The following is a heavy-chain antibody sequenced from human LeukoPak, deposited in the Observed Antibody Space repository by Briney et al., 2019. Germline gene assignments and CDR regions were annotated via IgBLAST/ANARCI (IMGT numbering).Heavy chain of an antibody. CDR2: TNHSGST. V-gene: IGHV4-34*01. D-gene: IGHD1-1*01. CDR1: GGSFSGYY. Sequence: SETLSLTCAVYGGSFSGYYWSWIRQPPGKGLEWIGETNHSGSTNYNPSLKSRVTISVDTSKNQFSLKLSSVTAADTAVYYCARGQLERPYYYYYYMDVWGKGTTVTVSS. CDR3: ARGQLERPYYYYYYMDV. J-gene: IGHJ6*03.